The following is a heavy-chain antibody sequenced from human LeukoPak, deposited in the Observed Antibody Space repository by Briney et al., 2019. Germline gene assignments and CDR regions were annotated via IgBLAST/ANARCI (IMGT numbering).Heavy chain of an antibody. CDR1: GGSISSYY. V-gene: IGHV4-59*01. CDR2: IYYSGST. J-gene: IGHJ5*02. D-gene: IGHD2-2*01. Sequence: SETLSLTCTVSGGSISSYYWSWLRQPPGKGLEWIGYIYYSGSTNYNPSLKSRVTISVDTSKNQFSLKLSSVTAADTAVYYCARVGCSSTSCSWFDPWGQGTLVTVSS. CDR3: ARVGCSSTSCSWFDP.